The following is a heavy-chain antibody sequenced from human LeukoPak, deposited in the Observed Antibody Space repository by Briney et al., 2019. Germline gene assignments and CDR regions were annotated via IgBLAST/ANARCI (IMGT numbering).Heavy chain of an antibody. CDR3: AREAGYSSGWYYYYYMDV. CDR2: ISAYNGNT. D-gene: IGHD6-19*01. CDR1: GYTFTSYG. V-gene: IGHV1-18*01. Sequence: GASVKVSCKASGYTFTSYGISWVRQAPGQGLEWMGWISAYNGNTNYAQKLQGRVTMTTDTSTSTAYMELRSLRSDDTAVYYCAREAGYSSGWYYYYYMDVWGKGTTVTISS. J-gene: IGHJ6*03.